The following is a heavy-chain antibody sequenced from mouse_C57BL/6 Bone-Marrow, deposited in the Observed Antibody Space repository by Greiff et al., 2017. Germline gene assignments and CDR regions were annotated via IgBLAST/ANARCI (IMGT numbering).Heavy chain of an antibody. J-gene: IGHJ1*03. V-gene: IGHV3-6*01. CDR3: AREVIYGSSYFDV. CDR1: GYSITSGYY. Sequence: DVQLQESGPGLVKPSPSLSLTCSVTGYSITSGYYWNWIRQFPGNKLEWMGYISYDGSNNYNPSLKNRISITRDTSKNQFFLKLNSVTTEDTATYYCAREVIYGSSYFDVWGTGTTVTVSS. D-gene: IGHD1-1*01. CDR2: ISYDGSN.